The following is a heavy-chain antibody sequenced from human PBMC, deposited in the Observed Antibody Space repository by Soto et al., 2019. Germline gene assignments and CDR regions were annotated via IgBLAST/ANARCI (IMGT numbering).Heavy chain of an antibody. V-gene: IGHV3-74*01. Sequence: GGSRRLSCASSGFTFSSYWMHWVRQAPGKGLVWVSRINGDGSNTFYADSVRGRFTVSRDNARDTLFLQINSLRAEDTAVYFCARGLRNYYAMDVWGQGTTVTVSS. J-gene: IGHJ6*02. CDR3: ARGLRNYYAMDV. CDR1: GFTFSSYW. CDR2: INGDGSNT.